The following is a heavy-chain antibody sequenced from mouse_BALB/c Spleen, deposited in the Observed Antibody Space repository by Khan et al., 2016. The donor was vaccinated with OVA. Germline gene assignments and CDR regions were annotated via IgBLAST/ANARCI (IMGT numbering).Heavy chain of an antibody. CDR2: IYPGDDIT. D-gene: IGHD2-4*01. Sequence: QVQLQQPGPELVKPGALVKISCKASGYTFTSYDINWVIQRPGQGLEWIGWIYPGDDITKYNENFKDKATLTADKSSSTAYMQLSSLTSDNSAVYVCEGEELRGVAMDYWGQGSSVTVSS. J-gene: IGHJ4*01. V-gene: IGHV1S56*01. CDR1: GYTFTSYD. CDR3: EGEELRGVAMDY.